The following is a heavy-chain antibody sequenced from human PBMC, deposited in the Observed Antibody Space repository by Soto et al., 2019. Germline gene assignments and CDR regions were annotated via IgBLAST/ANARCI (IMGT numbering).Heavy chain of an antibody. D-gene: IGHD6-19*01. Sequence: QVQLQESGPGLVKPSEPLSLTCTVSGDSVSSLYWSWIRQPPGKGLERIGYIYYRGSINYNPSLKSRVPISVDPSKNQCSLRLSSVTAADTAVYYWAKSLWDTSGWKTDYWGQGTLVTVSS. V-gene: IGHV4-59*02. CDR3: AKSLWDTSGWKTDY. J-gene: IGHJ4*02. CDR2: IYYRGSI. CDR1: GDSVSSLY.